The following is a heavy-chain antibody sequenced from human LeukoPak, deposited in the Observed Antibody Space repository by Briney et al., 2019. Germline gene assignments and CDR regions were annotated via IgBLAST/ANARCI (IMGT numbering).Heavy chain of an antibody. CDR1: GYTFTSYA. Sequence: GASVKVSCKASGYTFTSYAMHWVRQAPGQRLEWMGWINAGNGNTKYSQKFQGRVTITRDTSASTAYMELSSLRSEDTAVYYCARGDDYGSGSYYPFDYWGQGTLVTVSS. D-gene: IGHD3-10*01. CDR2: INAGNGNT. V-gene: IGHV1-3*01. CDR3: ARGDDYGSGSYYPFDY. J-gene: IGHJ4*02.